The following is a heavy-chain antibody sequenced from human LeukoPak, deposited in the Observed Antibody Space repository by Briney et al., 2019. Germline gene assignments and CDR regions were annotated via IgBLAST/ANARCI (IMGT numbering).Heavy chain of an antibody. Sequence: GRSLRLSCAASGFTVSSNYMSWVRQAPGKGLEWVSVIYSGGSTYYADSVKGRFTISRDNSKNTLYLQMNSLRAEDTAVYYCARVVVVVMGWFDPWGQGTLVTVSS. J-gene: IGHJ5*02. CDR3: ARVVVVVMGWFDP. CDR1: GFTVSSNY. V-gene: IGHV3-66*01. CDR2: IYSGGST. D-gene: IGHD2-15*01.